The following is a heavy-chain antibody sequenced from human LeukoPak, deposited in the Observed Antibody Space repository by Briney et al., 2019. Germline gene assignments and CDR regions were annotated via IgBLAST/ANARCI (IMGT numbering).Heavy chain of an antibody. V-gene: IGHV1-69*04. D-gene: IGHD2-15*01. CDR2: IIPILGIA. J-gene: IGHJ4*02. Sequence: SVKVSCKASGGTFSSYAISWVRQAPGQGLEWMGRIIPILGIANYAQKFQGRVTITADKSTSTAYMELSSLRSEDTAVYYCARDAPSLYCSGGSCYPPSPAVRFDYWGQGTLVTVSS. CDR3: ARDAPSLYCSGGSCYPPSPAVRFDY. CDR1: GGTFSSYA.